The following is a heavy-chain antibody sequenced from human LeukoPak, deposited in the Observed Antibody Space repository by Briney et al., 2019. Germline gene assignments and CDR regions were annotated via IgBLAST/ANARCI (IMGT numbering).Heavy chain of an antibody. V-gene: IGHV4-31*03. CDR3: ARRIQLWSYFDY. CDR1: GGSISSGGYY. CDR2: IYYSGST. J-gene: IGHJ4*02. Sequence: SQTLSLTCTVSGGSISSGGYYWSWIRQHPGKGLEWIGYIYYSGSTYYNPSLKSRVTISVDTSKNQFSLRLSSLTAADTAVYYCARRIQLWSYFDYWGQGTLVTVTS. D-gene: IGHD5-18*01.